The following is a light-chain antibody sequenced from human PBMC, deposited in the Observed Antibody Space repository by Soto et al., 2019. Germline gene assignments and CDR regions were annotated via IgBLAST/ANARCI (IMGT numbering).Light chain of an antibody. CDR3: SSYAVTNLFL. Sequence: SMLTQPPSASGSPGPSVTISCTGTSSDVGGYNYVSWYQQHPGKAPKVIIYEVSKRPSGVPDRFSGSKSGSTASLTVSGLQAEDVAEYYCSSYAVTNLFLFGTGPRVT. V-gene: IGLV2-8*01. CDR2: EVS. J-gene: IGLJ1*01. CDR1: SSDVGGYNY.